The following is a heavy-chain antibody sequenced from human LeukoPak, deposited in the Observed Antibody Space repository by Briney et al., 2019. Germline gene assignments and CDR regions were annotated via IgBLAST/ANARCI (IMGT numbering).Heavy chain of an antibody. Sequence: SETLSLTCTVSGGFSSYYWSWIRQPPGKGLEWIGYRYYRGSTNYNPSLKSRVAISVDTSKNQFSLKLSSVTAADTAVYYCARVGYSSGFYYFDYWGQGILVTVSS. D-gene: IGHD6-19*01. V-gene: IGHV4-59*01. J-gene: IGHJ4*02. CDR2: RYYRGST. CDR3: ARVGYSSGFYYFDY. CDR1: GGFSSYY.